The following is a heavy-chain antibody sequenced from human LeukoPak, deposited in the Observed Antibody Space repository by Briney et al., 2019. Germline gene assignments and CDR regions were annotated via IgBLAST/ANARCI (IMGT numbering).Heavy chain of an antibody. CDR3: ARTLGYCSGGACYNYFDP. CDR2: VYQRGST. V-gene: IGHV4-59*08. D-gene: IGHD2-15*01. CDR1: GDSIGGYY. Sequence: SETLSLNCTVFGDSIGGYYWSWFRQPPGKGLEWIGYVYQRGSTNYNPSLKSRVLISADRSKNHFSLRLTSVTAADTAVYYCARTLGYCSGGACYNYFDPWGQGTLVTVSS. J-gene: IGHJ5*02.